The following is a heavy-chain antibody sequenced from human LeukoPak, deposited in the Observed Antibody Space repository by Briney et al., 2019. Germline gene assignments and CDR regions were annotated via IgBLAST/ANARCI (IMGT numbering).Heavy chain of an antibody. CDR1: GFSFDDYA. V-gene: IGHV3-9*01. CDR3: AKDRPVATTLHHFDH. J-gene: IGHJ4*02. CDR2: ISWDGNKV. D-gene: IGHD1-26*01. Sequence: GGSLRLSCVVSGFSFDDYAMHWVRQGPGKALAWVSVISWDGNKVAYADSVKGRFTISRDNAKNSLYLQMTSLRPEDTAFYYCAKDRPVATTLHHFDHWGLGTLVTVSS.